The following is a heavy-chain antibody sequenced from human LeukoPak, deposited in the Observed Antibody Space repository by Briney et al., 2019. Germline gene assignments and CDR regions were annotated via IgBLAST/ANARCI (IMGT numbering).Heavy chain of an antibody. CDR1: GGTFGSYA. Sequence: SVKVSCKASGGTFGSYAISWVRQAPGQGLEWMGRIIPIFGTANYAQKFQGRVTITADKSTSTAYMELSSLRSEDTAVYYCARGHLLGYMDVWGKGTTVTVSS. CDR3: ARGHLLGYMDV. J-gene: IGHJ6*03. V-gene: IGHV1-69*06. CDR2: IIPIFGTA.